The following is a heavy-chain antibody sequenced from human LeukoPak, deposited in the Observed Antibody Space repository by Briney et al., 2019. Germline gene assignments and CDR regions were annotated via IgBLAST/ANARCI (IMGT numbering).Heavy chain of an antibody. V-gene: IGHV5-51*01. CDR3: AITTPRIAAAGAFDY. CDR1: GYSFTSYW. J-gene: IGHJ4*02. D-gene: IGHD6-13*01. CDR2: IYPGDSDT. Sequence: GESLKISCKGSGYSFTSYWIGWVRQMPGKGLEWMGIIYPGDSDTRYSPSFQGQVTISADKSISTAYLQWSSLKASDTAMYYCAITTPRIAAAGAFDYWGQGTLVTVSS.